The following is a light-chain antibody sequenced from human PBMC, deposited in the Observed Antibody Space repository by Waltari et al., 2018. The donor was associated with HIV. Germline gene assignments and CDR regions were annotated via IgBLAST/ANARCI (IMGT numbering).Light chain of an antibody. CDR1: NSNVGSKP. V-gene: IGLV1-47*01. J-gene: IGLJ1*01. Sequence: QSVLTQPPSASGTHGQTVTISCPGSNSNVGSKPVYWFQQVPGTAPKLLIYRYYHRRSGIPDRFSGSKSGASASLTISGLRSEDEADYYCVAWDDSLSGYVFGTGTKVSVL. CDR2: RYY. CDR3: VAWDDSLSGYV.